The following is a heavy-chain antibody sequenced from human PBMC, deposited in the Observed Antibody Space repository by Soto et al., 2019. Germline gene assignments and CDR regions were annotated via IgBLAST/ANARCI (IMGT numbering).Heavy chain of an antibody. CDR2: ISDDSSRT. CDR3: VKGGWLDF. D-gene: IGHD3-16*01. CDR1: GFSFSTFE. Sequence: EVQLLESGGGLVQPGGSLRLSCAASGFSFSTFEMSWVRQAPGRGLEWVSFISDDSSRTYYADAVKGRFTISRDNSKYTLYLQMNSLTADDTAVYACVKGGWLDFWGQGTLVTVSS. J-gene: IGHJ5*01. V-gene: IGHV3-23*01.